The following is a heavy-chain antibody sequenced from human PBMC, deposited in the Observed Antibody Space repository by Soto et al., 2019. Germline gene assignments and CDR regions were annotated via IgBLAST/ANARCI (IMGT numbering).Heavy chain of an antibody. Sequence: GGSLRLSCAASGFTFSDYYMSWIRQAPGKGLEWVSHISSSGRTIYYADSVKGRFTISRDNAKNSLYLQMNSLRAEDTAVYYCARIYSRSSNLDYWGQGTLVTVSS. CDR1: GFTFSDYY. V-gene: IGHV3-11*01. D-gene: IGHD6-6*01. CDR3: ARIYSRSSNLDY. J-gene: IGHJ4*02. CDR2: ISSSGRTI.